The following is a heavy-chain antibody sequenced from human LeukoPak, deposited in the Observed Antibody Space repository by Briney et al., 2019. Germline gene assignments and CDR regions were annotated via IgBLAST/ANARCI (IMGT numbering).Heavy chain of an antibody. D-gene: IGHD2-8*02. CDR1: GFTFSYYG. Sequence: SGGSLRLSCAASGFTFSYYGMNWVRQAPGKGLERVSGVTGSGTSTYYADSVKGRFTISRDNAKNSLYLQMNSLRAEDTAVYYCARISLVADTNYWGQGTLVTVSS. CDR3: ARISLVADTNY. V-gene: IGHV3-48*04. J-gene: IGHJ4*02. CDR2: VTGSGTST.